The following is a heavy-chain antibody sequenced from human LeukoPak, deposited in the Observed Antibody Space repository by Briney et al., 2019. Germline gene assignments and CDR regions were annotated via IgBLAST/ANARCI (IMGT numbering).Heavy chain of an antibody. CDR3: AGAYCGGDCYSGRTFDI. V-gene: IGHV4-4*02. J-gene: IGHJ3*02. CDR1: GGSISSSYW. CDR2: VYHSGST. Sequence: PSETLSLTCAVSGGSISSSYWWSWVRQPTGKGLEWIGEVYHSGSTNYSPSLKSRVTLSVDKSKNQFSLRLSSVTAADTAVYYCAGAYCGGDCYSGRTFDIWGQGTMVTVSS. D-gene: IGHD2-21*02.